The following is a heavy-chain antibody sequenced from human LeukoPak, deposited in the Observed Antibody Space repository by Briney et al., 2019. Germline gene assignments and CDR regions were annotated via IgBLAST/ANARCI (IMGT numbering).Heavy chain of an antibody. J-gene: IGHJ4*02. CDR1: GFTFSSYV. CDR2: ISGSSGST. D-gene: IGHD1-1*01. CDR3: AKKSDGWNGYFDY. Sequence: GGSLRLSCAASGFTFSSYVMSWVRQAPGKGLEWVSIISGSSGSTYYVDSVKGRFTMSRDNSKSTLYLQMSSLRAEDTAVYYCAKKSDGWNGYFDYWGQGTLVTVSS. V-gene: IGHV3-23*01.